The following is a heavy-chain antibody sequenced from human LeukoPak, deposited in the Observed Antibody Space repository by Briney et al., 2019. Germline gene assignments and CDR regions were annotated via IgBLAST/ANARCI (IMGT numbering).Heavy chain of an antibody. V-gene: IGHV1-69*06. CDR2: IIPIFGTA. CDR1: GGTFSSYA. J-gene: IGHJ4*02. D-gene: IGHD4-17*01. Sequence: GASVKVSCKASGGTFSSYAISWVRQAPGQGLEWMGGIIPIFGTANYAQKFQGRVTVTADKSTSTAYMELSSLRSEDTAVYYCARAPADYGDPHFDYWGQGTLVTVSS. CDR3: ARAPADYGDPHFDY.